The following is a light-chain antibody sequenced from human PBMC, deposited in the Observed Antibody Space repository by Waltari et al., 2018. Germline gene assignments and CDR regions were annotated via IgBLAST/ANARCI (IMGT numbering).Light chain of an antibody. CDR2: GAS. CDR1: QSVSSSY. CDR3: QQYGSSPRT. J-gene: IGKJ1*01. V-gene: IGKV3-20*01. Sequence: GRARQSVSSSYLAWYQQKPGQAPRLLIYGASSRATGIPDRFSGSGSGTDFTLTISRLEPEDFAVYYCQQYGSSPRTFGQGTKVEIK.